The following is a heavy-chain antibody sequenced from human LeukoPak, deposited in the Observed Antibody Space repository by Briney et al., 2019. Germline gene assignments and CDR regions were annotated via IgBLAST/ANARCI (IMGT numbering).Heavy chain of an antibody. J-gene: IGHJ5*01. CDR2: ITVSGGST. CDR1: GFTFGSNA. Sequence: GGSLRLSCAASGFTFGSNAMSWVRQAPGKGREGVSSITVSGGSTYYADSVKGRFTISRDISENTLYLQMDSLRAEDTAVYYCPKDLKGFESWGQGTLVTVSS. CDR3: PKDLKGFES. D-gene: IGHD3-9*01. V-gene: IGHV3-23*01.